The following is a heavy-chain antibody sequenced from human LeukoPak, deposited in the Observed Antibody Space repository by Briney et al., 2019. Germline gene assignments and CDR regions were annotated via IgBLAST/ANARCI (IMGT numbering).Heavy chain of an antibody. CDR3: ARRRKVTTYYDFWSGYYSWDY. J-gene: IGHJ4*02. CDR2: INHSGST. CDR1: GGSFSGYY. D-gene: IGHD3-3*01. V-gene: IGHV4-34*01. Sequence: PSETLSLTCAVYGGSFSGYYWSWIRQPPGKGLEWLGEINHSGSTNYNPSLKSRVTISVDTSKSQFSLKLSSVTAADTAVYYCARRRKVTTYYDFWSGYYSWDYWGQGTLVTVSS.